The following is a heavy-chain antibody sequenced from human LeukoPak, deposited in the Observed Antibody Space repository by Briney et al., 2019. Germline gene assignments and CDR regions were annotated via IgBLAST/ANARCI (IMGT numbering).Heavy chain of an antibody. Sequence: SETLSLTCTVSGGSISSGDYYWSWIRQPPGKGLDWIGYTYYSGSTYYNPSLKSRVTISVDTSKNQFSLKLSSVTAADTAVYYCVAGELLLRWFDPWGQGTLVTVSS. D-gene: IGHD3-10*01. V-gene: IGHV4-30-4*01. CDR3: VAGELLLRWFDP. J-gene: IGHJ5*02. CDR2: TYYSGST. CDR1: GGSISSGDYY.